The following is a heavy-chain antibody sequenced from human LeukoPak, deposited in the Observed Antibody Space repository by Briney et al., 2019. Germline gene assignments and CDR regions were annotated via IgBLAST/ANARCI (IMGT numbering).Heavy chain of an antibody. V-gene: IGHV1-8*01. Sequence: ASVKVSCKASGYTFTSYDINWVRQATGQGLEWMGWMNPNSGNTGYAQKFQGRVTITRNTSISTAYMELSSLRSEDTAVYYCARDTPQPVPRGFEYWGQGTLVTVSS. J-gene: IGHJ4*02. CDR2: MNPNSGNT. CDR3: ARDTPQPVPRGFEY. D-gene: IGHD2-2*01. CDR1: GYTFTSYD.